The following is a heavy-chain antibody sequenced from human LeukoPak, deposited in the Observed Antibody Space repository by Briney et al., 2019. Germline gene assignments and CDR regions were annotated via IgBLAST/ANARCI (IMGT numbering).Heavy chain of an antibody. CDR2: IYYSGTT. V-gene: IGHV4-59*01. Sequence: PSETLSLTCAVYGGSFSSYYWSWIRQPPEKGLEWIGYIYYSGTTNYNPSLKSRVTISVDTSKNQFSLKLGSVTAADTAVYYCARGVYIAAAQYGYWGQGTLVTVSS. J-gene: IGHJ4*02. CDR3: ARGVYIAAAQYGY. CDR1: GGSFSSYY. D-gene: IGHD6-13*01.